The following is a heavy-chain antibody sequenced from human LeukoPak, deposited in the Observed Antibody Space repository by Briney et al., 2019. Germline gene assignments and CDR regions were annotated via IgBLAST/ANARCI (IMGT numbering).Heavy chain of an antibody. CDR2: IIPIFGIA. CDR3: ARQATWEVSVDY. Sequence: SVKVSCKASGGTFSSYAISWVRQAPGQGLEWMGRIIPIFGIANYAQKFQGRVTITADKSTSTAYMELSSLRSEDTAVYYCARQATWEVSVDYWGQGTLVTVSS. J-gene: IGHJ4*02. D-gene: IGHD5-12*01. CDR1: GGTFSSYA. V-gene: IGHV1-69*04.